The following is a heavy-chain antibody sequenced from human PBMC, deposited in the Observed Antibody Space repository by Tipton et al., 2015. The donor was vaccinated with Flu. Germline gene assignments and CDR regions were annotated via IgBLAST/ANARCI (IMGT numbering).Heavy chain of an antibody. Sequence: SLRLSCAASGFTFSRSGMHWVRQAPGKGLEWVGVIWHDGSSEYYADSVKGRFTISRDNYKSTLYLQMNSLRAEDTAVYYCATTYGGNGDFDHWGQGTLVTVSS. J-gene: IGHJ4*02. D-gene: IGHD4-23*01. V-gene: IGHV3-33*01. CDR2: IWHDGSSE. CDR3: ATTYGGNGDFDH. CDR1: GFTFSRSG.